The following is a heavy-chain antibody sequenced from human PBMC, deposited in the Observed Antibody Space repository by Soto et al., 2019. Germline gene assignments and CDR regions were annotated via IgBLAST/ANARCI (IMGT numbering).Heavy chain of an antibody. V-gene: IGHV3-53*01. CDR1: GFTLDKYT. CDR3: ARDREPDGIWTFDS. CDR2: SLSGGGT. D-gene: IGHD3-9*01. Sequence: GSLRLSCAAFGFTLDKYTMGWVRQAPGKGLEWVAESLSGGGTRYADSVKGRFTMFRDNSRNMVFLQMNGLRVEDTALYYCARDREPDGIWTFDSWGQGTLVTVSS. J-gene: IGHJ4*02.